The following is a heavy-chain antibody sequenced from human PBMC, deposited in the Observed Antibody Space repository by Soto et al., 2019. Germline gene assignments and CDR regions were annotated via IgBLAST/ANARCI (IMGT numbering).Heavy chain of an antibody. V-gene: IGHV3-30*18. J-gene: IGHJ6*02. Sequence: GGSLILSCAASGFTFSSYGMHWVRQAPGKGLEWVAVISYDGSNKYYADSVKGRFTISRDNSKNTLYLQMNSLRAEDTAVYYCAKDRPSGSRPYYYGMDVWGQGTTVTVSS. CDR3: AKDRPSGSRPYYYGMDV. CDR1: GFTFSSYG. CDR2: ISYDGSNK. D-gene: IGHD1-26*01.